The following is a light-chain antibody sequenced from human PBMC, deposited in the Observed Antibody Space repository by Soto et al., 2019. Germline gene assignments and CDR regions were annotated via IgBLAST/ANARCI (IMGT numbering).Light chain of an antibody. Sequence: DIVMTQTPLSSPVTLGQPASISCRSSQSLVYSDGNTYLSWLHQRPGQPPRLLIYKISKRFSGVPDRFSGSGAGTDFTLKITRVEAEDVGVYYCMQATHSPWAFGQGTKLEIK. CDR2: KIS. CDR3: MQATHSPWA. J-gene: IGKJ1*01. V-gene: IGKV2-24*01. CDR1: QSLVYSDGNTY.